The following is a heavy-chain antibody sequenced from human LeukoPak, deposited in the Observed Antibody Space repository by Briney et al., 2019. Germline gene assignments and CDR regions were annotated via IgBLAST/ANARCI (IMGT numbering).Heavy chain of an antibody. V-gene: IGHV3-48*01. J-gene: IGHJ4*02. D-gene: IGHD3-22*01. CDR2: ISSSSSTI. CDR3: ARDWTPMMIDY. CDR1: GFTFSSYE. Sequence: GGSLRLSCAASGFTFSSYEMNWVRQAPGKGLEWVSYISSSSSTIYYADSVKGRFTISRDNAKNSLYLQMNSLRAEDTAVYYCARDWTPMMIDYWGQGTLVTVSS.